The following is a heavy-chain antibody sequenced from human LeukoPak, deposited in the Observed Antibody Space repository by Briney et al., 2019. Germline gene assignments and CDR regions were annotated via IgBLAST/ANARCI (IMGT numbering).Heavy chain of an antibody. CDR3: TTFGYNAYFDY. D-gene: IGHD5-24*01. V-gene: IGHV3-15*01. J-gene: IGHJ4*02. CDR1: GFTFSSAW. CDR2: IKSKTDGGTT. Sequence: GGSLRLSCAASGFTFSSAWMSWVRQAPGKGLEWVGRIKSKTDGGTTDYTAPVKGRFTISRDDSRNTLYLQMNSLQTEDTAVYYCTTFGYNAYFDYWGQGTLVTVSS.